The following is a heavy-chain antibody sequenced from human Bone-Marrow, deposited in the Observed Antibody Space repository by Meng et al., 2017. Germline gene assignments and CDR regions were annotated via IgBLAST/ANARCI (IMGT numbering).Heavy chain of an antibody. Sequence: QVQLQESGPGLVKHSHTLSLTCTVPGGSISSGDYYWSWIRQPPGKGLEWIGYIYYTGTTYYNPSLKSRLTISVDTSKNQFSLNLTSVTAADTAVYYCARDTDFWSASNWFDPWGPGTLVTVSS. CDR3: ARDTDFWSASNWFDP. CDR1: GGSISSGDYY. J-gene: IGHJ5*02. CDR2: IYYTGTT. D-gene: IGHD3-3*01. V-gene: IGHV4-30-4*08.